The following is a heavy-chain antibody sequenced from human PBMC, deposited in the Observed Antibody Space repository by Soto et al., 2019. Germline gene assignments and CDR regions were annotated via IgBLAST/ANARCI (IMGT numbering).Heavy chain of an antibody. J-gene: IGHJ5*02. CDR2: ISYDGRNK. Sequence: QVQRVESGGGVVQPERSRRLSCAASGFTFSNYAMHWVRQAPGQGPEWVAAISYDGRNKYYADSVKGRFTISRDNYTNTLDLQMNRLSAEDTAVYYCAQGNYGLSGLSLNWCYPWGQGTLVTVSS. CDR1: GFTFSNYA. D-gene: IGHD3-10*01. CDR3: AQGNYGLSGLSLNWCYP. V-gene: IGHV3-30*18.